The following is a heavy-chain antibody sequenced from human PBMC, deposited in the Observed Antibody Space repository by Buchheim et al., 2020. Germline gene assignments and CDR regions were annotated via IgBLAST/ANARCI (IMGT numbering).Heavy chain of an antibody. D-gene: IGHD4-17*01. V-gene: IGHV3-48*01. CDR2: MTGGSDII. CDR3: ARDSTVRPLDY. CDR1: GFTFSTYA. J-gene: IGHJ4*02. Sequence: EVEMVESGGSLVQPGGSLRLSCVASGFTFSTYAMNWVRQVPGKGLEWLSYMTGGSDIIFYADSVKGRFTTSRDNAKNSLFLQMNSLRADDTAVYYCARDSTVRPLDYWGQGTL.